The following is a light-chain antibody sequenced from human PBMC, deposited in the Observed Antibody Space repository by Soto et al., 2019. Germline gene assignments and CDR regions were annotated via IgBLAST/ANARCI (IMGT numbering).Light chain of an antibody. CDR2: DAS. CDR3: QQYNSYWT. CDR1: QSISSW. Sequence: DIQMNQYPSSLSASVGDRVTITCRASQSISSWLTWYQQKPGKAPKLLIYDASSLESGVPSRFSGSGSGTEFTLTISSLQPDDFATYYCQQYNSYWTFGQGTKVDIK. V-gene: IGKV1-5*01. J-gene: IGKJ1*01.